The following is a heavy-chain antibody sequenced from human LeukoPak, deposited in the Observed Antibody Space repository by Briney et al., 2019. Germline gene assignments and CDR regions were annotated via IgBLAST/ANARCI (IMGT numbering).Heavy chain of an antibody. D-gene: IGHD1-26*01. CDR3: AKENSGRRGHYFDY. CDR1: RFTFSSYA. J-gene: IGHJ4*02. V-gene: IGHV3-23*01. Sequence: GGSLRLSCAASRFTFSSYAMSWVRQAPGKGLEWVSTISSSGGYTYYADSVKGRFTISRDNSKNTLYLQMNSLRAEDTAVYYCAKENSGRRGHYFDYWGQGTLVTVSS. CDR2: ISSSGGYT.